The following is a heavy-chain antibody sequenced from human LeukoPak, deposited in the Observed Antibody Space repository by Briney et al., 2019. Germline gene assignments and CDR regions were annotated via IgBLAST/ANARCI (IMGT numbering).Heavy chain of an antibody. CDR2: ISVGGRT. Sequence: GGSLRLSCAASGFTFSSYAMNWVRQAPGKGLEWVSSISVGGRTYYADSVKGRFTISRDISKNTLDLQMNSLRAEDTAVYYCAKHHKTAYGFDYWGQGTLVTVSS. D-gene: IGHD2-21*02. CDR1: GFTFSSYA. CDR3: AKHHKTAYGFDY. V-gene: IGHV3-23*01. J-gene: IGHJ4*02.